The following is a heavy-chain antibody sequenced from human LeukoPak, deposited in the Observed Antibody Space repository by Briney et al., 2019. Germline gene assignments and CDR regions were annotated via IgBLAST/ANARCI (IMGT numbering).Heavy chain of an antibody. V-gene: IGHV1-8*01. Sequence: GASVKLSCKASGYTFTSYDINWVRQATGQGLEWMGWMNPNSGNTGYAQKFQGRVTMTRNTSISTAYMELSSLRSEDTAVYYCARGNYDFWSGYSPFDYWGQGTLVTVSS. J-gene: IGHJ4*02. CDR2: MNPNSGNT. CDR3: ARGNYDFWSGYSPFDY. CDR1: GYTFTSYD. D-gene: IGHD3-3*01.